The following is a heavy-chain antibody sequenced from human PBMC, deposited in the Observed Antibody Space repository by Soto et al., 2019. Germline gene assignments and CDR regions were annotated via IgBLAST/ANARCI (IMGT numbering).Heavy chain of an antibody. Sequence: QVQLVQSGAEVKKPGASVKVSCKASGYTFTSYGISCVRQAPGQGLEWMGWISAYNGNTNYAQKLQGRVTMTTDTSTSTAYMELRSLRSDDTAVYYCARDHSSSWYRDYYYYGMDVWGQGTTVTVSS. CDR1: GYTFTSYG. J-gene: IGHJ6*02. CDR2: ISAYNGNT. D-gene: IGHD6-13*01. CDR3: ARDHSSSWYRDYYYYGMDV. V-gene: IGHV1-18*01.